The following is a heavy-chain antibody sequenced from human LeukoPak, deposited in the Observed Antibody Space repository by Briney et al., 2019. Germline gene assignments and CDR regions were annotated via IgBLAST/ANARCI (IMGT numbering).Heavy chain of an antibody. V-gene: IGHV3-74*01. CDR2: INSDGSST. CDR3: ARAPTAPDY. CDR1: GFTFSSYW. J-gene: IGHJ4*02. Sequence: GGSLRLSCAASGFTFSSYWMHWVRQAPGKGLVWVSRINSDGSSTSYADSEKGRFTISRDNGKNTLYLRMNSLRAEDTAVYYCARAPTAPDYWGQGTLVTVSS. D-gene: IGHD5-18*01.